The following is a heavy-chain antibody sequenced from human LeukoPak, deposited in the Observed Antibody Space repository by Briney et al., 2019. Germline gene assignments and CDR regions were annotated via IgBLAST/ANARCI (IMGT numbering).Heavy chain of an antibody. Sequence: PGGSLRLSCAASGFTFSSYAMSWVRQAPGKGLEWVSAISGSGGSTYYADSVKGRFTISRDNSKNTLYLQMNSLRAEDTAVYYCVKVEGVNIVVVPAATTSFDYWGQGTLVTVSS. CDR1: GFTFSSYA. V-gene: IGHV3-23*01. D-gene: IGHD2-2*01. CDR2: ISGSGGST. J-gene: IGHJ4*02. CDR3: VKVEGVNIVVVPAATTSFDY.